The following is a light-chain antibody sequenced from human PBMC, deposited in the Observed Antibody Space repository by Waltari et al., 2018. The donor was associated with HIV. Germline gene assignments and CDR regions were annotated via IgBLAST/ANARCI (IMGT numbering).Light chain of an antibody. Sequence: QSALTQPASVSGSPGQSITISCTGTRRCVSSYNLVSWYQPHPGKAPKLIIYEVTKRPSGVPNRFSGSKSGNTASLTISGLQTEDEADYYCCSYAGSRSVVFGGGTMLTVL. V-gene: IGLV2-23*02. CDR1: RRCVSSYNL. J-gene: IGLJ2*01. CDR2: EVT. CDR3: CSYAGSRSVV.